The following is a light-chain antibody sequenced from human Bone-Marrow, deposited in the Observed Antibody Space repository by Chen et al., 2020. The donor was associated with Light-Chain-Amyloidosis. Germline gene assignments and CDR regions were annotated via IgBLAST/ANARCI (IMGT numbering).Light chain of an antibody. CDR1: SEHSAYA. CDR3: QTWGTSSRV. J-gene: IGLJ2*01. CDR2: VDSDGSH. Sequence: QLVLTQSPSASASLGASVKLTCTLSSEHSAYAIAWHQQQPEKGPRFLMKVDSDGSHIKGDGIPDRFSGSRSGAERYLTLSRRQSEDEAVYYCQTWGTSSRVFGRGTKLTVL. V-gene: IGLV4-69*01.